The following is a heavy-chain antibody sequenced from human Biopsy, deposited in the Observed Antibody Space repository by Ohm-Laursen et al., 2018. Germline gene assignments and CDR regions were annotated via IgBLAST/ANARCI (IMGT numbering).Heavy chain of an antibody. J-gene: IGHJ5*02. V-gene: IGHV1-69*10. CDR3: ARGEGSSWFDP. CDR1: GDSFTSYA. CDR2: IIPIPNVA. Sequence: SVKASCKASGDSFTSYAIGWVRQAPGQGLEWMGGIIPIPNVATYAKKVPGRITITSAESTSTAYMELSSLTSFESAVYFCARGEGSSWFDPWGHGTLVTVSS.